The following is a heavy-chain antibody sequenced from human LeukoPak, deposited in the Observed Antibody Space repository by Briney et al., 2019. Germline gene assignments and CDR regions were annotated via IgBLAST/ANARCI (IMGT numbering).Heavy chain of an antibody. CDR3: ARGAYSSGWAYFDH. CDR2: ISSNSDYI. V-gene: IGHV3-21*01. CDR1: GFTFSSYH. D-gene: IGHD6-19*01. J-gene: IGHJ4*02. Sequence: GGSLRLSCAASGFTFSSYHINWVRQAPGKGLEWVSSISSNSDYIYYADSVKGRFTISRDNAKNSLYLQMNSLRAEDTAVYYCARGAYSSGWAYFDHWGQGTLVTVSS.